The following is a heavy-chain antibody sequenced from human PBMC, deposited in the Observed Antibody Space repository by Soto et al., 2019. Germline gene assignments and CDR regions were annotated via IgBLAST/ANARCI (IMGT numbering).Heavy chain of an antibody. D-gene: IGHD2-15*01. J-gene: IGHJ4*02. Sequence: ASVKVSCKASGYTFTSYGISWVRQAPGQGLEWMGWISAYNGNTNYAQKLQGRVTMTTDTSTSTAYMELRSLRSDDTAVYYCARGERYCSGGSCYSECFDYWGQGTLVTVCS. CDR1: GYTFTSYG. CDR3: ARGERYCSGGSCYSECFDY. V-gene: IGHV1-18*01. CDR2: ISAYNGNT.